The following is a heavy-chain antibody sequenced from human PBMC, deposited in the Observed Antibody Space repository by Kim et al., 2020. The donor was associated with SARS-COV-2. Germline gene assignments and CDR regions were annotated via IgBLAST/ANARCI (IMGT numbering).Heavy chain of an antibody. D-gene: IGHD3-16*01. Sequence: GGSLRLSCATSGFSFSSYAMSWVRQAPGKGLEWVSSIGGSGGSTYYAESVKGRFNISRDNAKNTLYLQMSSLRAEDTAIYYCARDMWGVPLFNCFDPLG. J-gene: IGHJ5*02. CDR2: IGGSGGST. V-gene: IGHV3-23*01. CDR3: ARDMWGVPLFNCFDP. CDR1: GFSFSSYA.